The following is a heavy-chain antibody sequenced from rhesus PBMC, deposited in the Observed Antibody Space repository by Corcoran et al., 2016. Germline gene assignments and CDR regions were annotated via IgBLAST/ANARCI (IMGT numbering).Heavy chain of an antibody. CDR1: GGSISSNY. J-gene: IGHJ6*01. V-gene: IGHV4-173*01. D-gene: IGHD6-13*01. Sequence: QLQLQESGPGLVKPSETLSLTCAVSGGSISSNYWSWIRQPPGKGLEWIGRISGSGGSTDTNPSLKSRVTISTDTSKNQFSLKLSSGTAADTAVYYCAIISGIAGHLDSWGQGVVVTVSS. CDR2: ISGSGGST. CDR3: AIISGIAGHLDS.